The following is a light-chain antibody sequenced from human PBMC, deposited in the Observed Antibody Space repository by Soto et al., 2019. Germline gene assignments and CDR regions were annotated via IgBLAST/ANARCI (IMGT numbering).Light chain of an antibody. CDR2: GAS. CDR1: QSVSSSY. J-gene: IGKJ2*01. Sequence: EIVLTQSPGTLSLSPGERATLSCRASQSVSSSYLAWYQQKPGQAPRLLIYGASSRATGIPDRFSGSGSGTDFTLTISRLEPEAFAVSYCQQYGSSPPYTFGQGTKLDIK. V-gene: IGKV3-20*01. CDR3: QQYGSSPPYT.